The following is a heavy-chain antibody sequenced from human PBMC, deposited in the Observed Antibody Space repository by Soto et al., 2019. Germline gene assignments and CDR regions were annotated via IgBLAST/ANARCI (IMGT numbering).Heavy chain of an antibody. D-gene: IGHD3-10*01. Sequence: GGSLRLSCTASGFTFSSYAMSWVRQAPGKGLEWVSAISGSGGSTYYADSVKGRFTISRDNSKNTLYLQMNSLRAEDTAVYYCAKGDGYGSGSYFNYWGQGTLVTVSS. CDR2: ISGSGGST. V-gene: IGHV3-23*01. J-gene: IGHJ4*02. CDR3: AKGDGYGSGSYFNY. CDR1: GFTFSSYA.